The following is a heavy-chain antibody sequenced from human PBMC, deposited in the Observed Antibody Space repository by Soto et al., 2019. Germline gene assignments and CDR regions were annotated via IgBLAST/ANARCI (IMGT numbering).Heavy chain of an antibody. V-gene: IGHV2-5*02. CDR1: GFSLSTSGVG. J-gene: IGHJ4*02. Sequence: QITLKESGPTLVKPTQTLTLTCTFSGFSLSTSGVGVGWISQPPGKALEWLALIYWDDDKRYSPSLKSRLTITKDTSKNQVVLTMTNMDPVDPATYYCAHSAAAGVPRLLYYFDYLGQGTLVTVSS. D-gene: IGHD6-13*01. CDR2: IYWDDDK. CDR3: AHSAAAGVPRLLYYFDY.